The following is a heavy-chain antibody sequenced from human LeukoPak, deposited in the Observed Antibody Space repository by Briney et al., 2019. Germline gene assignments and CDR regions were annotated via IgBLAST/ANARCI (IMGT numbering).Heavy chain of an antibody. J-gene: IGHJ4*02. Sequence: PSQTLSLTCTVSGGSVSSGGYYWSWIRQHPGKGLEWIGYIYYSGSTYYNPSLKSRVTISVDTSKNQLSLKLSSVTAADTAVYYCARAPVSDFDWSLGGFDYWGQGTLVTVSS. D-gene: IGHD3-9*01. V-gene: IGHV4-31*03. CDR3: ARAPVSDFDWSLGGFDY. CDR2: IYYSGST. CDR1: GGSVSSGGYY.